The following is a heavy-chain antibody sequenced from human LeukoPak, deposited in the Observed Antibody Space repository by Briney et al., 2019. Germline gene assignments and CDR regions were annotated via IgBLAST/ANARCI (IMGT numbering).Heavy chain of an antibody. V-gene: IGHV4-38-2*01. CDR1: GYSISSGYY. D-gene: IGHD2-2*01. CDR2: IYHSGST. Sequence: SETLSLTXAVSGYSISSGYYWGWIRQPPGKGLEWIGSIYHSGSTYYNPSLKSRVIISVDTSKNQFSLKLSSVTAADTAVYYCARHLGDALVPAADDAFDIWGQGTMVTVSS. CDR3: ARHLGDALVPAADDAFDI. J-gene: IGHJ3*02.